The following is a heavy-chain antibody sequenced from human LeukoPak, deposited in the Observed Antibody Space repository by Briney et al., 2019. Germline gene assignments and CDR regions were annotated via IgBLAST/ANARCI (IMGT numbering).Heavy chain of an antibody. CDR3: AREKGNSYGYDY. CDR1: GGSISSFH. J-gene: IGHJ4*02. V-gene: IGHV4-59*01. D-gene: IGHD5-18*01. CDR2: IYYSGST. Sequence: KPSETLSLTCTVSGGSISSFHWTWIRQPPGKGLEWIGYIYYSGSTNYNPSLKSRVTISVDTSMNQFSLKLSSVTAADTAVYYCAREKGNSYGYDYWGQGTLVTVSS.